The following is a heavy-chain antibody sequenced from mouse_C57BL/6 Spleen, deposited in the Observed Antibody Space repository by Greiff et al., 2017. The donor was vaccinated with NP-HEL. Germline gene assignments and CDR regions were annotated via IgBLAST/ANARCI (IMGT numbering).Heavy chain of an antibody. CDR2: INYDGSST. D-gene: IGHD1-1*01. CDR1: GFTFSDYY. V-gene: IGHV5-16*01. CDR3: ARDADHYGSSYDY. J-gene: IGHJ2*01. Sequence: EVKVVESEGGLVQPGSSMKLSCTASGFTFSDYYMAWVRQVPEKGLEWVANINYDGSSTYYLDSLKSRFIISRDNAKNILYLQMSSLKSEDTATYYCARDADHYGSSYDYWGQGTTLTVSS.